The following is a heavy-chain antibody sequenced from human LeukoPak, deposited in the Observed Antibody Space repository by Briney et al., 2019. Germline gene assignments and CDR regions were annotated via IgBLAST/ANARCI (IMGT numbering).Heavy chain of an antibody. CDR1: GFTFSNYW. CDR2: ISSDGSST. Sequence: GGSLRLSCAASGFTFSNYWMHWVRQAPGKGLVWVSRISSDGSSTSYADSVKGRFTISRDNAKNTLYLQMNSLRAEDTAVYYCASVTAYCGGDCLAEYFQHWGQGTLVTVSP. J-gene: IGHJ1*01. D-gene: IGHD2-21*02. CDR3: ASVTAYCGGDCLAEYFQH. V-gene: IGHV3-74*01.